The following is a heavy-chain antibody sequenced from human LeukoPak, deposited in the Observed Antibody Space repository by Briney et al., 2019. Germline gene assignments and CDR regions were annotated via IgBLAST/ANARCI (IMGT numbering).Heavy chain of an antibody. CDR1: GYTFTSYG. CDR2: ISAYNGNT. CDR3: ARAFTPTYYYDSSGYYLDY. Sequence: ASVKVSCKASGYTFTSYGISWVRQAPGQGLEWMGWISAYNGNTNYAQKLQGRVTMTTDTSTSTAYMELRSLRSYDTAVYYCARAFTPTYYYDSSGYYLDYWGQGTLVPVSS. D-gene: IGHD3-22*01. V-gene: IGHV1-18*01. J-gene: IGHJ4*02.